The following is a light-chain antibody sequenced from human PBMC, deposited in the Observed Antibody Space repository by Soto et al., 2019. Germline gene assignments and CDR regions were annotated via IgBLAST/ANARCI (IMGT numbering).Light chain of an antibody. CDR3: QQYERSYS. J-gene: IGKJ2*01. V-gene: IGKV1-5*01. CDR2: DAS. Sequence: IQLTQSPSIVSASVGDRVAITCRASQNLGTWLAWYQHKAGKAPKLLVFDASNLQDGVPSRFSGTGSGTEFTLTISGLQPDDFGTYYCQQYERSYSFGQGTTVDIK. CDR1: QNLGTW.